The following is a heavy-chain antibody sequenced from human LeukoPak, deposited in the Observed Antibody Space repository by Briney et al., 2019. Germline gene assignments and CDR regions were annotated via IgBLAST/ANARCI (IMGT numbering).Heavy chain of an antibody. CDR2: ISSRGTTI. D-gene: IGHD6-19*01. V-gene: IGHV3-48*03. Sequence: PGGSLRLSCAASGFTFSSYEMNWVRQAPGKGLEWVSYISSRGTTIYNADSVKGRFTISRDNAKNSLYLQMNSLRADDTALYYCAREGGSGWTFDYWGQGALVTVSS. J-gene: IGHJ4*02. CDR3: AREGGSGWTFDY. CDR1: GFTFSSYE.